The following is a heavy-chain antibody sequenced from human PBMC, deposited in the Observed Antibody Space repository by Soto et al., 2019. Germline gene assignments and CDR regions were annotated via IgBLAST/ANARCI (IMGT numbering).Heavy chain of an antibody. CDR2: IWYDGSNK. CDR3: ARGLRPYYFDY. CDR1: GFTFSSYG. D-gene: IGHD2-15*01. V-gene: IGHV3-33*01. Sequence: GGSLRLSCAASGFTFSSYGMHWVRQAPGKGLEWVAVIWYDGSNKYYADSVKGRFTISRDNSKNTLYLQMNSLRAEDTAVYYCARGLRPYYFDYWGQGTLVTVSS. J-gene: IGHJ4*02.